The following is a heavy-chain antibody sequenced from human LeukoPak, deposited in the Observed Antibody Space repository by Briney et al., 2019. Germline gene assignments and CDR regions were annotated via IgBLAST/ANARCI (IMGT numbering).Heavy chain of an antibody. CDR3: AREVTYYDILTGPGAYYGMGV. D-gene: IGHD3-9*01. Sequence: ASVKVSCKASGYTFTSYGISWVRQAPGQGLEWMGWISAYNGNTNYAQKLQGRVTMTTDTSTSTAYMELRSLRSDDTAVYYCAREVTYYDILTGPGAYYGMGVWGKGTTVTVSS. V-gene: IGHV1-18*04. CDR1: GYTFTSYG. CDR2: ISAYNGNT. J-gene: IGHJ6*04.